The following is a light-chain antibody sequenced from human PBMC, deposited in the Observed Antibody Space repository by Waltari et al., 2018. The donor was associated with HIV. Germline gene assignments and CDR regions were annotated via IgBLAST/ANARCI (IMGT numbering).Light chain of an antibody. CDR2: GST. J-gene: IGLJ2*01. V-gene: IGLV1-40*01. CDR1: SSITGAPYD. Sequence: QSVLTQPPSVSGAPGQRVPISCTGGSSITGAPYDVHWYQQFPGTAPKLLIYGSTNRPSGVPDRFSGSKSGTSASLAITGLQAEDEADYYCQSYDNSLGVVFGGGTKLTVL. CDR3: QSYDNSLGVV.